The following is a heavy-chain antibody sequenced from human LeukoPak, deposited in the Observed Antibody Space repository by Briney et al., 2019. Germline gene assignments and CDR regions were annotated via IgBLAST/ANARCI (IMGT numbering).Heavy chain of an antibody. CDR2: IIPILGIA. CDR1: GGTFSSYA. D-gene: IGHD3-22*01. V-gene: IGHV1-69*04. J-gene: IGHJ4*02. CDR3: ARDISSGSLNGGDY. Sequence: SVKASCKASGGTFSSYAISWVRQAPGQGLEWMGRIIPILGIANYAQKFQGRVTITADKSTSTAYMELSSLRSEDTAVYYCARDISSGSLNGGDYWGQGTLVTVSS.